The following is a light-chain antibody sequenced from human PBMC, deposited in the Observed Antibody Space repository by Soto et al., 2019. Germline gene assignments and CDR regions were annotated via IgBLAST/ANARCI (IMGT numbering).Light chain of an antibody. V-gene: IGKV3-20*01. Sequence: EIVLTQSPGTLSLSAGERATLSCRASQSVSSNYFAWFQQRPGQAPRLLIYGVSTRATGTPDRFSASGSATEFTLNINRLEPEDFAVYYCHQYGAPPWTFGQGTKVEIK. J-gene: IGKJ1*01. CDR3: HQYGAPPWT. CDR2: GVS. CDR1: QSVSSNY.